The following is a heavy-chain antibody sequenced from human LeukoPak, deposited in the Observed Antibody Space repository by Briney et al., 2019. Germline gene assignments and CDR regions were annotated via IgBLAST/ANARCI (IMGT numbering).Heavy chain of an antibody. J-gene: IGHJ3*02. CDR1: GVSTSSGGYS. Sequence: SETLSLTCAVSGVSTSSGGYSWSWIRQPPGKGLEWIGYIYHSGSTYYNPSLKSRVTISVDRSKNQFSLKLSSVTAADTAVYYCARAWSGSVRAFDIWGQGTMVTVSS. CDR2: IYHSGST. D-gene: IGHD3-10*01. CDR3: ARAWSGSVRAFDI. V-gene: IGHV4-30-2*01.